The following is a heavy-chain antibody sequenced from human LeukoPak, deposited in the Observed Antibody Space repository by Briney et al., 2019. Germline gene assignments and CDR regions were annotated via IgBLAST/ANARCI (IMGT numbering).Heavy chain of an antibody. CDR2: VHYSEST. CDR1: GDSISSYF. Sequence: PSETLSLTCTVSGDSISSYFWSWIRQPPGKGLEWIAYVHYSESTSYNPSLKSRVTISLDTAWNQFSLMLSSVTAADTALYYCARDRRWEQLHAFDLWGPGAMVTVSS. D-gene: IGHD1-26*01. V-gene: IGHV4-59*01. CDR3: ARDRRWEQLHAFDL. J-gene: IGHJ3*01.